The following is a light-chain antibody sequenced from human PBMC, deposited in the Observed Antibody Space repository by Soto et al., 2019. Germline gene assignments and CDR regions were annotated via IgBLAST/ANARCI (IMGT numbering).Light chain of an antibody. CDR1: QSISSW. CDR2: KAS. CDR3: QQYKSYRA. Sequence: DIQMTQSPSTLSASVGDRVTITCRASQSISSWLAWYQQKPGKAPKFLIYKASNLESGVPSRFSGSGSGTEFTLTISSLQPDDFATYYCQQYKSYRAFGQGTKVDI. J-gene: IGKJ1*01. V-gene: IGKV1-5*03.